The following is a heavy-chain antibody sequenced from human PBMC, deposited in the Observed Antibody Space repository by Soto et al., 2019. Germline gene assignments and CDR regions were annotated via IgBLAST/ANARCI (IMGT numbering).Heavy chain of an antibody. V-gene: IGHV1-46*01. CDR1: GYTFTSYY. CDR2: INPSGGST. D-gene: IGHD3-3*01. J-gene: IGHJ6*02. CDR3: ARAGDFWSGYHYGGLYYYYGMDV. Sequence: ASVKVSCKASGYTFTSYYMHWVRQAPGQGLEWMGIINPSGGSTSYAQKFQGRVTMTRDTSTSTVYMELSSLRSEDTAVYYCARAGDFWSGYHYGGLYYYYGMDVWGQGTTVTVSS.